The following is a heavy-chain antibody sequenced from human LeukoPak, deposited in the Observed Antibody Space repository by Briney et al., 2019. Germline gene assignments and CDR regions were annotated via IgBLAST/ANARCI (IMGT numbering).Heavy chain of an antibody. Sequence: PGASLRLSCAASGFTFSSYAMSWVRQAPGKGLEWVSAISGSGGSTYYADSVKGRFTISRDNSKNTLYLQMNSLRAEDTGVYYRAKELVDIVATALGYWGQGTLGTVSS. CDR1: GFTFSSYA. CDR2: ISGSGGST. D-gene: IGHD5-12*01. CDR3: AKELVDIVATALGY. J-gene: IGHJ4*02. V-gene: IGHV3-23*01.